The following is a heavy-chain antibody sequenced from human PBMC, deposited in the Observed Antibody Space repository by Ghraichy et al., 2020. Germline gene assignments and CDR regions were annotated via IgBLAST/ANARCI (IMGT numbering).Heavy chain of an antibody. CDR3: VKVPAAIWTFDC. D-gene: IGHD2-2*01. CDR2: ISRTGSHM. CDR1: GFTFSNYN. Sequence: GGSLRLSCAASGFTFSNYNMNWVRQAPGKGLEWVSSISRTGSHMYNADSVKGRFTISRDNARNSLYLQMNSLRAEDTAVYYCVKVPAAIWTFDCWGQGTMVTVSS. V-gene: IGHV3-21*01. J-gene: IGHJ3*01.